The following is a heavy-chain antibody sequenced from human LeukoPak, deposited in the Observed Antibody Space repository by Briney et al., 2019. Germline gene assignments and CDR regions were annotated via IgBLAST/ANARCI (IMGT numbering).Heavy chain of an antibody. CDR1: GFTFSSYW. J-gene: IGHJ5*02. CDR2: INTDGSST. V-gene: IGHV3-74*01. D-gene: IGHD2-2*01. Sequence: GGSLRLSCAASGFTFSSYWMHWVRQAPGKGLVWVSRINTDGSSTSYADSVKGRFTISRDNAKNTLYLQMNSLRAEDTAVYYCARGVYCSSTSCLNWFDPWGQGTLVTVSS. CDR3: ARGVYCSSTSCLNWFDP.